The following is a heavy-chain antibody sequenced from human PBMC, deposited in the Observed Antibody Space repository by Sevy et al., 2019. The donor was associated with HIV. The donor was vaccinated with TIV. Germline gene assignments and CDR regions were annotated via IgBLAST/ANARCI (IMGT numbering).Heavy chain of an antibody. J-gene: IGHJ4*02. V-gene: IGHV5-51*01. CDR2: IYPSDSDT. D-gene: IGHD3-16*01. Sequence: GESLKISCMGSGYSFSSHWIGWVRQMPGKGLEWMGLIYPSDSDTRYSPSFQGQVTISADKSITTAYLQWSSLKASDTATYYCARRSRGKWNYVDYWGQGTRVTVSS. CDR3: ARRSRGKWNYVDY. CDR1: GYSFSSHW.